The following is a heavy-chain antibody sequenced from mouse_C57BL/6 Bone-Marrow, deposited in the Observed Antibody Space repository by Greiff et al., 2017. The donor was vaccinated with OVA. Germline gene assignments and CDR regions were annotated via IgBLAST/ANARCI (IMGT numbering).Heavy chain of an antibody. V-gene: IGHV1-81*01. Sequence: VQLQQSGAELARPGASVKLSCKASGYTFTSYGISWVKQRTGQGLEWIGEIYPSSGNTYYNEKFKGKATLTADKSSSTAYMELRSLTSEDSAVYFCARNYGPYYYAMDYWGQGTSVTVSS. CDR3: ARNYGPYYYAMDY. J-gene: IGHJ4*01. CDR2: IYPSSGNT. D-gene: IGHD1-1*01. CDR1: GYTFTSYG.